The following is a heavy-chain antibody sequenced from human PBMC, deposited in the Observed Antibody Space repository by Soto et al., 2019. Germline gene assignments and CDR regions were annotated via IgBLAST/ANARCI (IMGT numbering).Heavy chain of an antibody. CDR2: IYYSGST. CDR1: GGSISSYY. J-gene: IGHJ6*02. Sequence: SETLSLTCTVSGGSISSYYWSLLRQPPGKGLEWIGYIYYSGSTNYNPSLKSRVTISVDTSKNQFSLKLSSVTAADTAVYYCARGRGIYYDILTGYRGYYYYGMDVWGQGTTVTVSS. D-gene: IGHD3-9*01. V-gene: IGHV4-59*12. CDR3: ARGRGIYYDILTGYRGYYYYGMDV.